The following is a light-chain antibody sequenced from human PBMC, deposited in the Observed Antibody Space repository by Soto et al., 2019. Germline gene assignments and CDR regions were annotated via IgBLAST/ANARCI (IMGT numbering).Light chain of an antibody. CDR1: SSDVGGYNY. J-gene: IGLJ1*01. CDR2: EVN. V-gene: IGLV2-8*01. Sequence: QSVLTQPPSASGSPGQSVTISCTGTSSDVGGYNYVSWYQQHPGKAPKLMIYEVNKRPSGVPDRFSGSKSGNTASPTVSGLQAEDEADYYCSSYAGSTNPNFGFGTGTKVTV. CDR3: SSYAGSTNPNFG.